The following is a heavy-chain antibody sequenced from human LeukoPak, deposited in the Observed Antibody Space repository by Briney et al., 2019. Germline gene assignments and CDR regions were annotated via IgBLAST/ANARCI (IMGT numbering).Heavy chain of an antibody. D-gene: IGHD6-13*01. CDR1: GYTFTSYY. V-gene: IGHV1-46*01. J-gene: IGHJ4*02. CDR3: ARDRSPGIAAAEPDY. CDR2: INPSGGST. Sequence: DSVKVSCKASGYTFTSYYMHWVRQAPGQGLEWMGIINPSGGSTSYAQKFQGRVTMTRDMSTSTVYMELSSLRSEDTAVYYCARDRSPGIAAAEPDYWGQGTLVTVSS.